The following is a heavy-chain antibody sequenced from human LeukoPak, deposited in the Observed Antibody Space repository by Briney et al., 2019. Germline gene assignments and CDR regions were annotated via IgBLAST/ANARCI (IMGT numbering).Heavy chain of an antibody. CDR2: INHSGST. V-gene: IGHV4-38-2*02. Sequence: ASETLSLTCTVSGYSISSGYYWGWIRQPPGKGLEWIGEINHSGSTNYNPSLKSRVTISVDTSKNQFSLKLSSVTAADTAVYYCARRSRYYDILTGYYSGYYFDYWGQGTLVTVSS. D-gene: IGHD3-9*01. CDR1: GYSISSGYY. CDR3: ARRSRYYDILTGYYSGYYFDY. J-gene: IGHJ4*02.